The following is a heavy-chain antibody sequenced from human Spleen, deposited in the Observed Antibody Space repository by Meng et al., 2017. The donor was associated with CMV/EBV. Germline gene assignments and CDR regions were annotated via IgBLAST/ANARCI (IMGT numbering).Heavy chain of an antibody. CDR3: ATLHGAYFDY. CDR1: GYTFSDYQ. V-gene: IGHV1-69-2*01. Sequence: KISCKVSGYTFSDYQIHWVQQAPGKGPEWMGLFDPENGKTKYAERFQGRVTITADTSADTAYMELSSLRSEDTAVYFCATLHGAYFDYWGQGTLVTVSS. J-gene: IGHJ4*02. D-gene: IGHD4-17*01. CDR2: FDPENGKT.